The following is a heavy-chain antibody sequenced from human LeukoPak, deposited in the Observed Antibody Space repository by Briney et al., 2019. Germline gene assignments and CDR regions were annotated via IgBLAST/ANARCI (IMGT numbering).Heavy chain of an antibody. CDR3: ARHSTTVVTENWFDP. CDR1: GGSISSYY. CDR2: IYYSGST. Sequence: SETLSLTCTVSGGSISSYYWSWIRQPPGKGLEWIGYIYYSGSTNYNPYLKSRVTISVDTSKNQFSLKLSSVTAADTAVYYWARHSTTVVTENWFDPWGQGTLVRVSS. V-gene: IGHV4-59*08. D-gene: IGHD4-23*01. J-gene: IGHJ5*02.